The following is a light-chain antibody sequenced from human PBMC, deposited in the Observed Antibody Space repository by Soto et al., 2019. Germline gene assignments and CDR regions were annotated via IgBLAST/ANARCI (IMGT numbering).Light chain of an antibody. CDR2: EVS. Sequence: QTVLTQPASVSGSPGQSSTISCTGTSSDVAYYNYVSWYQQRPGKAPKLMIYEVSNRPSGVSNRFSGSKSGNTASLTISGLQAEDEADYYCSSYTSTTTYVFGTGTKVTVL. J-gene: IGLJ1*01. CDR1: SSDVAYYNY. CDR3: SSYTSTTTYV. V-gene: IGLV2-14*01.